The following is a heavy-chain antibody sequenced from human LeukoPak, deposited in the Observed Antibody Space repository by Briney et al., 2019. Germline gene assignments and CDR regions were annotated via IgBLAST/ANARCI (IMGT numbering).Heavy chain of an antibody. V-gene: IGHV4-30-4*08. CDR1: GGSVSSGSYY. CDR2: IYYRGST. D-gene: IGHD5-24*01. Sequence: SETLSLTCTVSGGSVSSGSYYWSWIRQPPGKGLEWIGYIYYRGSTYYNPSLKSRVTISGDRSDNQFSLRLSSVTAADTAVYYCARVGGSNYYYYGMDVWGQGTTVTVSS. J-gene: IGHJ6*02. CDR3: ARVGGSNYYYYGMDV.